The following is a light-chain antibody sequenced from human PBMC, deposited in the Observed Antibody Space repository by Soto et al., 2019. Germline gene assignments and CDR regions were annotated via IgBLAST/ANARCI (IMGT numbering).Light chain of an antibody. Sequence: DIQMTQSPSSLSASVGDRVTITCRASQSISRYLNWYQQKPGKAPKLLIYAASSLQSGVPSGFSGSGSGTDFTLTISSLQPEDSATYYCQQSYSTPRLFTFGQGTNLEI. CDR2: AAS. CDR1: QSISRY. J-gene: IGKJ2*01. CDR3: QQSYSTPRLFT. V-gene: IGKV1-39*01.